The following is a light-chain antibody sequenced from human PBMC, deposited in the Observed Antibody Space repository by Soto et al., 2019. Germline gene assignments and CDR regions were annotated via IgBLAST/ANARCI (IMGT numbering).Light chain of an antibody. CDR3: GSYTSSSTPCV. CDR1: SSDVGGYNY. Sequence: QSALTQPASVSGSPGQSITISCTGTSSDVGGYNYVSWYQQHPGKAPKLMIYDVSNRPSGVSNRFSGSKSGNTASLTISGLQAEDEADYYCGSYTSSSTPCVFGTGTKLTVL. J-gene: IGLJ1*01. CDR2: DVS. V-gene: IGLV2-14*01.